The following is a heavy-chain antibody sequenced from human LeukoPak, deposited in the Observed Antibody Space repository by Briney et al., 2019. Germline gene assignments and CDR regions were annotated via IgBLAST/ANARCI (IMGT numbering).Heavy chain of an antibody. D-gene: IGHD5-12*01. J-gene: IGHJ4*02. CDR3: ARGVAPDF. V-gene: IGHV3-30-3*01. CDR2: ISYDGSNK. CDR1: GFTFSSYA. Sequence: GGSLRLSCAASGFTFSSYAMHWVRQAPGKGLEWVAVISYDGSNKYYADSVKGRFTISRDNSKNTLYLQMNSLRAEDTAVYYCARGVAPDFWGQGTLVTVSS.